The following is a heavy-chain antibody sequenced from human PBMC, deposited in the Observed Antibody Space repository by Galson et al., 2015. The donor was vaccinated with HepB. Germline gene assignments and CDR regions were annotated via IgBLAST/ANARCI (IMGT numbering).Heavy chain of an antibody. CDR2: IKQDGSEK. Sequence: SLRLSCAASGFTFSSYWMSWVRQAPGKGLEWVANIKQDGSEKYYVDSVKGRFTISRDNAKNSLYLQMNSLRAEDTAVYYCARVLSGLYYYYYMDVWGKGTTVTVSS. D-gene: IGHD3-3*01. V-gene: IGHV3-7*03. CDR3: ARVLSGLYYYYYMDV. J-gene: IGHJ6*03. CDR1: GFTFSSYW.